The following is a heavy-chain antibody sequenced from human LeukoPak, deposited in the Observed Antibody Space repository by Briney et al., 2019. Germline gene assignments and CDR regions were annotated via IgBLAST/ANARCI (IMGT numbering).Heavy chain of an antibody. CDR2: MSGSGGAT. CDR3: ARDPFRDGYSPHYFDY. Sequence: PGGSLRLSCAASGFTFSSYAMSWVRHVPGRGLDWVSIMSGSGGATFYADSVKGRFTISRDNSKNTLYLQMNSLRAEDTAVYYCARDPFRDGYSPHYFDYWGQGTLVTVSS. D-gene: IGHD5-24*01. J-gene: IGHJ4*02. CDR1: GFTFSSYA. V-gene: IGHV3-23*01.